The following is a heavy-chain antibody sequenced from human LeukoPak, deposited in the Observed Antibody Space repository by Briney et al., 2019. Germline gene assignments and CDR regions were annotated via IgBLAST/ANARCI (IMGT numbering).Heavy chain of an antibody. Sequence: GGSLRLSCAASGFTFSNYAMSWARQAPGKGLEWVSAISGSGGSTYYADSVKGRFTISRDNSKNTLYLQMNSLRAEYTAVYYCTKGTIWLPFDYWGQGTLVTVSS. CDR1: GFTFSNYA. CDR3: TKGTIWLPFDY. J-gene: IGHJ4*02. V-gene: IGHV3-23*01. CDR2: ISGSGGST. D-gene: IGHD5-18*01.